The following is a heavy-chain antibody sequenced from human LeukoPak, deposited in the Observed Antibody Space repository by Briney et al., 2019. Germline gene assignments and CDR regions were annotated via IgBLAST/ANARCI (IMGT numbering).Heavy chain of an antibody. CDR2: IIPIFGTA. J-gene: IGHJ5*02. CDR3: ARSTGYYVYWFDP. D-gene: IGHD1-26*01. V-gene: IGHV1-69*01. Sequence: GASVKVSCKASGGTFSNYIISWVRQAPGQGLEWMGEIIPIFGTANYAQKFQGRVTITADESTSTAYMELSSLRSEDTAVYYCARSTGYYVYWFDPWGQGTLVTVSS. CDR1: GGTFSNYI.